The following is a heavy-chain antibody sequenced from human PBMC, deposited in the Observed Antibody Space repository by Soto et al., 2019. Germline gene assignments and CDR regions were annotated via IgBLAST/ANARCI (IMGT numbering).Heavy chain of an antibody. J-gene: IGHJ4*02. CDR2: IWYDGSNK. Sequence: GGSLRLSCAASGFTFSSYGMHWVRQAPGKGLEWVAVIWYDGSNKYYADSVKGRFTISRDNSKNTLYLQMNSLRAEDTAVYYCAREENGSSGWYSESPHFDYWGQGTLVTVSS. D-gene: IGHD6-19*01. CDR3: AREENGSSGWYSESPHFDY. V-gene: IGHV3-33*01. CDR1: GFTFSSYG.